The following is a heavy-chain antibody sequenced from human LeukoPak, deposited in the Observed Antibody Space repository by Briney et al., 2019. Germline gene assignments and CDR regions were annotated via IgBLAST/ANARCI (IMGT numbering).Heavy chain of an antibody. D-gene: IGHD6-13*01. CDR3: ARSQQLVLWAGGPGPTAYDY. Sequence: GASVKVSCKASGYTFTDNFMQWVRQAPGRGLEWMGWINPHTGSTKYVERFQGRVTMTRDTSISTAYMELSRLRSDDTAVYYCARSQQLVLWAGGPGPTAYDYWGQGTLVTVSS. J-gene: IGHJ4*02. CDR1: GYTFTDNF. CDR2: INPHTGST. V-gene: IGHV1-2*02.